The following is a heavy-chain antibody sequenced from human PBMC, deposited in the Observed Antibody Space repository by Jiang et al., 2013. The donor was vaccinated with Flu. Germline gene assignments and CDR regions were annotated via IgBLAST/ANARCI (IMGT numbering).Heavy chain of an antibody. V-gene: IGHV2-70*11. CDR3: ARMPVVVVAASYYYYYGMDV. CDR2: IDWGDDK. Sequence: KPTQTLTLTCTFSGFSLSSSESGMCVSWIRQPPGKALEWLARIDWGDDKYYSTSLKTRLTISKDTSKNQVVLTMTNMDPVDTATYYCARMPVVVVAASYYYYYGMDVWGKGTTVTVSS. J-gene: IGHJ6*04. D-gene: IGHD2-15*01. CDR1: GFSLSSSESGMC.